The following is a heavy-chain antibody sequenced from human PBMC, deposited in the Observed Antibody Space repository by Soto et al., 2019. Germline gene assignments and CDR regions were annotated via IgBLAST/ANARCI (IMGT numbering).Heavy chain of an antibody. CDR2: ISYDGSNK. V-gene: IGHV3-30*18. J-gene: IGHJ4*02. Sequence: QVQLVESGGGVVQPGRSLRPSCAASGFTFSSYGMHGVRPAPGKGLEVVAVISYDGSNKYYAESVKGRFTISREDSKNTLYLQMNSLRAEDTAVYYCAKDRYYGSGDFDYWGQGTLVTVSS. CDR1: GFTFSSYG. CDR3: AKDRYYGSGDFDY. D-gene: IGHD3-10*01.